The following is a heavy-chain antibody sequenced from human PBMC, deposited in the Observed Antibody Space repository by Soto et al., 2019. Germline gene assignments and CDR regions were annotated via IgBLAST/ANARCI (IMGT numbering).Heavy chain of an antibody. D-gene: IGHD6-19*01. V-gene: IGHV3-33*01. CDR3: ARGRGGSGWYVVGY. CDR2: IWYDGSNK. J-gene: IGHJ4*02. Sequence: QVQLVESGGGVVQPGRSLRLSCAASGFTFSSYGMHWVRQAPGKGLEWVAVIWYDGSNKYYADSVKGRFTISRDNSNNTLYLQMNILRAEDTAVYYCARGRGGSGWYVVGYWGQGTLVTVSS. CDR1: GFTFSSYG.